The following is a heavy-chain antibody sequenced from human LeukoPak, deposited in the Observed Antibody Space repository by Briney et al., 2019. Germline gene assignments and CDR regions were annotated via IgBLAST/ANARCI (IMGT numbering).Heavy chain of an antibody. CDR1: GLTFSTYS. D-gene: IGHD3-22*01. CDR2: ISSSSSTI. Sequence: PGGSLRLSCAASGLTFSTYSMNRVRQAPGKGLEWVSYISSSSSTIYYADSVKGRFTISRDNAKNSLYLQMNSLRDEDTAVYYCAREKSGQPTLGYYDESGYYHFDYWGQGSLVTVSS. J-gene: IGHJ4*02. CDR3: AREKSGQPTLGYYDESGYYHFDY. V-gene: IGHV3-48*02.